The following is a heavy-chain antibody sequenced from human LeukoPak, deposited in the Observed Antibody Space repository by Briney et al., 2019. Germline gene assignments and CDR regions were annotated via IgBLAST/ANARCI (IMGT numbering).Heavy chain of an antibody. J-gene: IGHJ4*02. Sequence: GGSLRLSCAASGFTFSSYAMSWVRQAPGKGPEWVSAISGSGGSTYYADSVKGRFTISRDNSKNTLYLQMNSLRAEDTAVYYCAKDGGLGYSSGWYEYWGQGTLVTVSS. CDR1: GFTFSSYA. CDR2: ISGSGGST. CDR3: AKDGGLGYSSGWYEY. D-gene: IGHD6-19*01. V-gene: IGHV3-23*01.